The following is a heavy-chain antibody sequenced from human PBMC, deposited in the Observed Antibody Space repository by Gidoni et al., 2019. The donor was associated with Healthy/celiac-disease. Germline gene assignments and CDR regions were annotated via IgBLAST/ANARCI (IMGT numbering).Heavy chain of an antibody. Sequence: WINPNSGGTNYAHKFQGRLTMTRDTSISTAYMELSRLRSDDTAVYYCARGGRITIFGVVIIAPHGMDVWGQGTTVTVPS. J-gene: IGHJ6*02. CDR2: INPNSGGT. V-gene: IGHV1-2*07. CDR3: ARGGRITIFGVVIIAPHGMDV. D-gene: IGHD3-3*01.